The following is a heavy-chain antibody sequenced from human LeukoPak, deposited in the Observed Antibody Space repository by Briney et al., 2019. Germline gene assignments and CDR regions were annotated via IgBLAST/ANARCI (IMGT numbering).Heavy chain of an antibody. CDR3: AAGRSYSLLDY. Sequence: GASVKVSCTVSGSSLSELSLYWVRQAPGKGLEWMGGFDVIDSETFYAQKFQGRVTMTEDSSTDTAYMELRSLTSDDTALYYCAAGRSYSLLDYWGQGTLVTVSS. V-gene: IGHV1-24*01. J-gene: IGHJ4*02. CDR2: FDVIDSET. CDR1: GSSLSELS. D-gene: IGHD5-18*01.